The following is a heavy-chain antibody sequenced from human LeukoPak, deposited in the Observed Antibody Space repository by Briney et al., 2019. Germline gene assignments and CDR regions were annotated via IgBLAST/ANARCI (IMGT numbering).Heavy chain of an antibody. CDR2: IYYSGST. CDR3: ARIRRGSSWLGVSLFDY. J-gene: IGHJ4*02. CDR1: GGSISSGGYY. Sequence: SETLSLTCTVSGGSISSGGYYWSWIRQHPGKGLEWIGYIYYSGSTYYNPSLKSRVTISVDTSKNQFSLKLSSVTAADTAVYYCARIRRGSSWLGVSLFDYWGQGTLVTVSS. V-gene: IGHV4-31*03. D-gene: IGHD6-13*01.